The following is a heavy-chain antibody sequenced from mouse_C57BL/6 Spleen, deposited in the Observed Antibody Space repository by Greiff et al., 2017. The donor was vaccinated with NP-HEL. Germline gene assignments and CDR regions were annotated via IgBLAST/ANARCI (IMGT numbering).Heavy chain of an antibody. CDR1: GYTFTSYT. V-gene: IGHV1-4*01. D-gene: IGHD1-1*01. Sequence: QVQLQQSGAELARPGASVKMSCKASGYTFTSYTMHWVKQRPGQGLEWIGYINPSSGYTTYNQKFKDKATLTADKSSSTAYMQLSSLTSEDSAVYYCARGYGSSYDYAMDYWGQGTSVTVSS. CDR2: INPSSGYT. CDR3: ARGYGSSYDYAMDY. J-gene: IGHJ4*01.